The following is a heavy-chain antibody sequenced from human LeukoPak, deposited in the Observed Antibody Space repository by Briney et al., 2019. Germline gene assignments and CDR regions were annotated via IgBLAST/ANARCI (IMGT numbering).Heavy chain of an antibody. V-gene: IGHV1-24*01. CDR3: ATGTYYYDSSGYKY. CDR2: FDPEDGET. CDR1: GYTLTELS. Sequence: ASVKVSCKVSGYTLTELSMHWVRQAPGKGLEWMGGFDPEDGETIYAQKFQGRVTMTEDTSTDTAYMELSSLRSEDTAVYYGATGTYYYDSSGYKYWGQGTLVTVSS. J-gene: IGHJ4*02. D-gene: IGHD3-22*01.